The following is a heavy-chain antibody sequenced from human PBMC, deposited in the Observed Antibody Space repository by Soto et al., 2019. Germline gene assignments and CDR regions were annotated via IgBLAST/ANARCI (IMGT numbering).Heavy chain of an antibody. V-gene: IGHV4-34*01. CDR2: INHSGST. CDR1: GGSFSGYY. Sequence: PSETLSLTCAVYGGSFSGYYWSWIRQPPGKGLEWIGEINHSGSTNYNPSLKSRVTISVDTSKNQFSLKLSSVTAADTAVYYCARGNWDIVLMVSAIGGYYFDYWGQGTLVTVSS. J-gene: IGHJ4*02. D-gene: IGHD2-8*01. CDR3: ARGNWDIVLMVSAIGGYYFDY.